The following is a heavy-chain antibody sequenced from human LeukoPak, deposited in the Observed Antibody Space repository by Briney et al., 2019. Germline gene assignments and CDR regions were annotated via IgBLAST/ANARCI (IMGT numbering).Heavy chain of an antibody. J-gene: IGHJ6*03. Sequence: GSLRLSCAASGFTFSSYWMHWVGQAPGKGLVWVSRINSDGSSTSYADSVKGRFTISRDNAKNTLYLQMNSLRAEDTAVYYCAELGITMTGGVWGKGTTVTISS. V-gene: IGHV3-74*01. CDR3: AELGITMTGGV. CDR1: GFTFSSYW. D-gene: IGHD3-10*02. CDR2: INSDGSST.